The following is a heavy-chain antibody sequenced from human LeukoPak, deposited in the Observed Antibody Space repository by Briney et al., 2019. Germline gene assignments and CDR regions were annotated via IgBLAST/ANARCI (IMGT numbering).Heavy chain of an antibody. V-gene: IGHV1-46*01. CDR3: ASGIAVAGIYRAFDI. J-gene: IGHJ3*02. D-gene: IGHD6-19*01. CDR2: INPSGGST. CDR1: GYTFTSYY. Sequence: GASVKVSCKASGYTFTSYYMHWVRQAPGQGLEWMGIINPSGGSTSYAQKFQGRVTMTRDTSTSTVYMELSSLRSEDTAVYYCASGIAVAGIYRAFDIWGQGTMVTVSS.